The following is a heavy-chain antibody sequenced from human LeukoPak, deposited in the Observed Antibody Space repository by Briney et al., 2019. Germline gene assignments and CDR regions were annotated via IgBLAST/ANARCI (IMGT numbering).Heavy chain of an antibody. CDR1: RGSISGYS. CDR3: ARTTEDCSSTSCYQYWFDP. J-gene: IGHJ5*02. V-gene: IGHV4-59*01. D-gene: IGHD2-2*01. CDR2: IYYSGDT. Sequence: SETLSLTCTVSRGSISGYSWSWIRQSPGGGLEWIGYIYYSGDTAYNPSLRSRVTLSVDTSKNQFSLQLRSVTTADTAVYYCARTTEDCSSTSCYQYWFDPWGQGTLVTVSS.